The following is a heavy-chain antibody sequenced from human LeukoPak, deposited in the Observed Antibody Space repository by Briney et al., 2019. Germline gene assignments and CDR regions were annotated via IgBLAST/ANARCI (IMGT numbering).Heavy chain of an antibody. V-gene: IGHV3-64*01. CDR2: ISSNGGST. CDR3: ARLSGSPWC. Sequence: GGSLRLSCAASGFTFSSYAMHWVRQAPGKGLEYVSAISSNGGSTYYANSVKGRFTISRDNSKNTLYLQMGSLRAEDTAVYFCARLSGSPWCWGQGTLVTVSS. CDR1: GFTFSSYA. J-gene: IGHJ4*02. D-gene: IGHD1-26*01.